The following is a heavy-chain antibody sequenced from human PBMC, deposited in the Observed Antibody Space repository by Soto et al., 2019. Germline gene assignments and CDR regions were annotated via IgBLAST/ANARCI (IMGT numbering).Heavy chain of an antibody. J-gene: IGHJ5*02. V-gene: IGHV4-4*02. Sequence: PSETLSLTCRGSGDSISSTFWWTWVRQPPGKGVEWIGEVYHSGSARYIRSLKGRVTISVDKPNNQVSRKLTVMTGADTAAYYCATRPPQLVVNLLPFTAWGQGAPVTVSS. CDR2: VYHSGSA. CDR3: ATRPPQLVVNLLPFTA. D-gene: IGHD1-1*01. CDR1: GDSISSTFW.